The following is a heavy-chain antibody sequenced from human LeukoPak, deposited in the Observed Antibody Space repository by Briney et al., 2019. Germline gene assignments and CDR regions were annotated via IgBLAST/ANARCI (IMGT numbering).Heavy chain of an antibody. Sequence: SQTLSLTCTVSGGSISSGGYYWTWIRQHPGKGLEWIGYIYYSGSTYYNPSLKSRVTISEDTSKNQFSLKLSSVTAADTAVYYCARDHGDFVQHDWGQGTLVTVSS. CDR1: GGSISSGGYY. CDR2: IYYSGST. V-gene: IGHV4-31*03. CDR3: ARDHGDFVQHD. J-gene: IGHJ4*02. D-gene: IGHD4-17*01.